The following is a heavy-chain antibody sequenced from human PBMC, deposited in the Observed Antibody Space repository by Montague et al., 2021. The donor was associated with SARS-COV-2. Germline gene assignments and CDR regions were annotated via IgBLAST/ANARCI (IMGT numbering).Heavy chain of an antibody. CDR1: GFTFSSYA. V-gene: IGHV3-30*04. CDR2: ISYDGSNK. Sequence: SLRLSCAASGFTFSSYAMHWVRQAPGKGLEWVAVISYDGSNKYYADSVKGRFTISRDNSKNTLYLQMNSLRAEDTAVYYCARDRWEWAPGFSWFDPWGQGTLVTVSS. D-gene: IGHD1-26*01. CDR3: ARDRWEWAPGFSWFDP. J-gene: IGHJ5*02.